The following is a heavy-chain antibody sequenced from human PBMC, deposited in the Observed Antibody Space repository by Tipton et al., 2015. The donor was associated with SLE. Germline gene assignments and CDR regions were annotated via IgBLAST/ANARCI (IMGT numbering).Heavy chain of an antibody. D-gene: IGHD6-6*01. J-gene: IGHJ4*02. CDR3: ARDGKGAARPFDY. CDR1: GGFISGSGYY. V-gene: IGHV4-39*07. CDR2: VYYSGST. Sequence: LRLSCPLSGGFISGSGYYWGWIRQPPGKGLEWIGNVYYSGSTYYNPSLRSRVSISMDTSKNHFSLKVTSVTAADTAVYYCARDGKGAARPFDYWGQGTLVTVSS.